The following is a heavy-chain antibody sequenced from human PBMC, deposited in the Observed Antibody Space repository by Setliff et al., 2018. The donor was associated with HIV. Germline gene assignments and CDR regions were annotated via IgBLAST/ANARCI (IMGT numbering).Heavy chain of an antibody. V-gene: IGHV1-18*01. CDR1: GYMFIAYG. CDR3: ARSPGDYLFDY. D-gene: IGHD4-17*01. CDR2: IGPYNDRT. J-gene: IGHJ4*02. Sequence: ASVKVSCKTSGYMFIAYGISWVRRAPGQGLEWMGWIGPYNDRTEYEQKFQGRVTITRDASASTAYMELSSLRSEDTAVYYCARSPGDYLFDYWGQGTLVTVSS.